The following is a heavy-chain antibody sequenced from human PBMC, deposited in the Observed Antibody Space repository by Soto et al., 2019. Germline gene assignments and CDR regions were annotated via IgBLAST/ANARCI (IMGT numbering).Heavy chain of an antibody. CDR1: GFPFSSYG. Sequence: PGGSLRLSCAASGFPFSSYGMHWVRQAPGKGLEWVAVIWYDGSNKYYADSVKGRFTIARDNSKNTLYLQMNSLRAEDTAVYYCARDYYDSSGYYRETYYFDYWGQGTLVTVSS. CDR2: IWYDGSNK. J-gene: IGHJ4*02. V-gene: IGHV3-33*01. CDR3: ARDYYDSSGYYRETYYFDY. D-gene: IGHD3-22*01.